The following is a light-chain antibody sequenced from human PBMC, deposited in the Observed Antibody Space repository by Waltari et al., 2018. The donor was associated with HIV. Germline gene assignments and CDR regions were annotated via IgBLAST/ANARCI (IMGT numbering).Light chain of an antibody. CDR3: SSYTSTTAWV. J-gene: IGLJ3*02. CDR2: DVT. CDR1: SSDVGGYNY. V-gene: IGLV2-14*01. Sequence: QSALTQPASVSGSPGQSITISCTGTSSDVGGYNYVSWYQQYPGKAPQLMIYDVTDRPSGVSTRFSGSKSGNTASLTISVLQAEDEADYYCSSYTSTTAWVFGGGTKVTVL.